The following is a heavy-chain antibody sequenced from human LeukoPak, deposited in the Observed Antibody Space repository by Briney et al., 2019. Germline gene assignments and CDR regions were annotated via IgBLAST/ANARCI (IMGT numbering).Heavy chain of an antibody. Sequence: GESLKISCRGSGYSFTTYWIGWVRQMPGKGLEWMGIIYPGDSDTTYSPSFEGQVTVSADKSISTAYLQWSSLKASDTAVYYCTKGVSGTYFGMDVWGQGTTVTVSS. CDR2: IYPGDSDT. V-gene: IGHV5-51*01. J-gene: IGHJ6*02. D-gene: IGHD3-10*01. CDR3: TKGVSGTYFGMDV. CDR1: GYSFTTYW.